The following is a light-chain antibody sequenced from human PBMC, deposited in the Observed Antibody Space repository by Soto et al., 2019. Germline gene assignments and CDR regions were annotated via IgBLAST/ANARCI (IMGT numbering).Light chain of an antibody. J-gene: IGKJ5*01. CDR1: QAISTY. CDR3: QQSDSTPIT. Sequence: DIQMTQSPSSLSASVGDRVTITCRPSQAISTYLNWYQQKPGRAPKLLIFGASSLQSGVPSRFSGSGSGTHFTLTISSLQPEDFAIYYCQQSDSTPITFGQGTRREIK. V-gene: IGKV1-39*01. CDR2: GAS.